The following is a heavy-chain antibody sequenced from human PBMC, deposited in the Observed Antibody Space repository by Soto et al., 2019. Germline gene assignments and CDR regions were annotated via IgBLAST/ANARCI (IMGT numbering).Heavy chain of an antibody. Sequence: SQTLSLTCAISGDSVSSNSAAWNWIRQSPSRGLEWLGRTYYRSKWYNDYAVSVKSRITINPDTSKNQFSLQLNSVTPEDTAVYSCARDVGAYSSGWSGRYYYYGMDVWGQGTTVTVSS. CDR2: TYYRSKWYN. D-gene: IGHD6-19*01. CDR1: GDSVSSNSAA. CDR3: ARDVGAYSSGWSGRYYYYGMDV. V-gene: IGHV6-1*01. J-gene: IGHJ6*02.